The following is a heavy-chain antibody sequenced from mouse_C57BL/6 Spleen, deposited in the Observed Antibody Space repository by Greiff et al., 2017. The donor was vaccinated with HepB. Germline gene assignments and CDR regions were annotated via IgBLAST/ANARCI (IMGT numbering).Heavy chain of an antibody. CDR3: ARQFYDLYFDV. CDR1: GFSLTSYG. Sequence: VQLQQSGPGLVQPSQSLSITCTVSGFSLTSYGVHWVRQSPGKGLEWLGVIWSGGSTDYNAAFISRLSISKDNSKSQVFFTMNSLQADDTAIYYCARQFYDLYFDVWGTGTTVTVSS. CDR2: IWSGGST. D-gene: IGHD2-12*01. J-gene: IGHJ1*03. V-gene: IGHV2-2*01.